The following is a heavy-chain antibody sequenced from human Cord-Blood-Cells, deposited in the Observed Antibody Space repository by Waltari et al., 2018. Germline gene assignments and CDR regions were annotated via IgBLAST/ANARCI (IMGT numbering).Heavy chain of an antibody. J-gene: IGHJ6*02. D-gene: IGHD1-26*01. V-gene: IGHV4-34*01. CDR1: GGSFSGYY. Sequence: QVQLQQWGAGLLKPSETLSLTCAVYGGSFSGYYWSWIRQPPGKGLEWIGEINHSGSTNYNPSLKSRVTISVDTSKNQFSLKLSSVTAADTAVYYCARARKGRFYYYGMDVWGQGTTVTVSS. CDR2: INHSGST. CDR3: ARARKGRFYYYGMDV.